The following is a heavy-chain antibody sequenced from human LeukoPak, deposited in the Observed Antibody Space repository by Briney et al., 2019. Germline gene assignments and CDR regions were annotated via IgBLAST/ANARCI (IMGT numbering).Heavy chain of an antibody. CDR1: GYSFSSGYY. D-gene: IGHD3-16*02. CDR3: ARAPLITFGGVIGDAFDI. Sequence: SETLSLTCAVSGYSFSSGYYWGWIRQPPGKGLEWIGSIYHSESTYYNPSLKSRVTISVDTSKNQFSLKLSSVTAADTAVYYCARAPLITFGGVIGDAFDIWGQGTMVTVSS. J-gene: IGHJ3*02. CDR2: IYHSEST. V-gene: IGHV4-38-2*01.